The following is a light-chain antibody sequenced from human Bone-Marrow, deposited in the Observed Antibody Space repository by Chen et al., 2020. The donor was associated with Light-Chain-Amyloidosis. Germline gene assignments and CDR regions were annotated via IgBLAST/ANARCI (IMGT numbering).Light chain of an antibody. V-gene: IGLV3-25*03. CDR2: RET. Sequence: SYELTQPPSVSVSPGQTARIPCSGNDLPTKYAYWYQQKPGQAPVLVIHRETERPSGISERFSGNSAGTTATLTISGVQAEDEADYHCQSADSSGTYEVIFGGGTKLTVL. CDR1: DLPTKY. CDR3: QSADSSGTYEVI. J-gene: IGLJ2*01.